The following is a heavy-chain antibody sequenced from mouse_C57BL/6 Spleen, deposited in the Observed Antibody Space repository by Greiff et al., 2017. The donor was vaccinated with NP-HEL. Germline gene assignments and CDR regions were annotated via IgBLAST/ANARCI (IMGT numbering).Heavy chain of an antibody. D-gene: IGHD1-1*01. CDR1: GFTFSDYY. CDR2: INYDGSST. J-gene: IGHJ1*03. CDR3: ARDRAYYYGSSYWYFDV. Sequence: EVMLVESEGGLVQPGSSMKLSCTASGFTFSDYYMAWVRQVPEKGLEWVANINYDGSSTYYLDSLKSRFIISRDNAKNILYLQMSSLKSEDTATYYCARDRAYYYGSSYWYFDVWGTGTTVTVSS. V-gene: IGHV5-16*01.